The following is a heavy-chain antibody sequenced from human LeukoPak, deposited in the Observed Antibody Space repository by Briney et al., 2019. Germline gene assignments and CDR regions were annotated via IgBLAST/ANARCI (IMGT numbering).Heavy chain of an antibody. Sequence: ASVKVSCKASGGTFSSYAISWVRQAPGQGLEWMGGIIPIFGTANYAQKFQGRVTITADESTSTAYMELSSLRSEDTAVYYCAREGYCSSTSCSLDYWGQGTLVTVCS. CDR3: AREGYCSSTSCSLDY. D-gene: IGHD2-2*01. CDR1: GGTFSSYA. J-gene: IGHJ4*02. V-gene: IGHV1-69*13. CDR2: IIPIFGTA.